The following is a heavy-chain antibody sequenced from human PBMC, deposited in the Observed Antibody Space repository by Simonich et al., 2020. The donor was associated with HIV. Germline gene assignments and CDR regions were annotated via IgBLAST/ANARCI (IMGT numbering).Heavy chain of an antibody. CDR3: ARLTAGGLGEYFQH. Sequence: QVQLQQWGAGLLKPSETLSLTGAVYGGSFTGYYWSWIRQPPVKGREWIGQINPSGSTHYNPSLKRPVTISVDTSKNQFSLKLSSVPAADTAVYYCARLTAGGLGEYFQHWGQGTLVTVSS. V-gene: IGHV4-34*01. CDR2: INPSGST. CDR1: GGSFTGYY. D-gene: IGHD6-13*01. J-gene: IGHJ1*01.